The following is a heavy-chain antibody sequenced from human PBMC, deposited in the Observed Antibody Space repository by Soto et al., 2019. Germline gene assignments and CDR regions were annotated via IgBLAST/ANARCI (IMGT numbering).Heavy chain of an antibody. CDR3: ARMQMGYLEWLLSPYYYYGMDV. D-gene: IGHD3-3*01. CDR2: ISAYNGNT. J-gene: IGHJ6*02. Sequence: ASVKVSCKASGYTFTSYGISWVRQAPGQGLEWMGWISAYNGNTNYAQKLQGRVTMTTDTSTSTAYMELRSLRSDDTAVYYCARMQMGYLEWLLSPYYYYGMDVWGQGTTVTVSS. V-gene: IGHV1-18*01. CDR1: GYTFTSYG.